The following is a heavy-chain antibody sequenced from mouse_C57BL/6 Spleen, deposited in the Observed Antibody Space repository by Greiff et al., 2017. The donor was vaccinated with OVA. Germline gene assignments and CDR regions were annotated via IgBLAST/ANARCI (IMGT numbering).Heavy chain of an antibody. CDR3: ASLPYYYGS. V-gene: IGHV1-85*01. J-gene: IGHJ2*01. Sequence: VQLQQSGPELVKPGASVKLSCKASGSPFTSYDINWLKQRPGRGLGWIGWFYPRDGSTKYNGKFKGKATLTVDPASSTAYMELHSLTSEDSAVYFCASLPYYYGSWGQGTTLTVSS. CDR2: FYPRDGST. CDR1: GSPFTSYD. D-gene: IGHD1-1*01.